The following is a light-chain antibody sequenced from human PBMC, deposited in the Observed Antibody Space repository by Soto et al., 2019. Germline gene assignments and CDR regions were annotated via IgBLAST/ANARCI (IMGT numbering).Light chain of an antibody. CDR3: CAYTGSNTVV. CDR1: SCDFGGYNY. CDR2: ANS. J-gene: IGLJ2*01. V-gene: IGLV2-14*01. Sequence: QSALTQPASVSGSPGQSITISCTGTSCDFGGYNYVYWYQQHPGKAPKLMIYANSNRPSGVSNRFSGSKSGNTASLTISGLQDEDDANYYCCAYTGSNTVVFGGGTKLTVL.